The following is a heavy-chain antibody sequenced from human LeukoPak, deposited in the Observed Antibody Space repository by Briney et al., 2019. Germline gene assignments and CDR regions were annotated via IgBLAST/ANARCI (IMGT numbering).Heavy chain of an antibody. CDR2: IDVSGRT. CDR3: ARESRSPRLKYFEY. Sequence: PSQTLPLXCTVSGGSSSSGSYYWSWSRQSAGKGLEWIGRIDVSGRTNYNPTLKSRVTISVDTSKNQVSLRLTSVTAADTAVYYCARESRSPRLKYFEYWGQGILATVSS. J-gene: IGHJ4*02. D-gene: IGHD2/OR15-2a*01. CDR1: GGSSSSGSYY. V-gene: IGHV4-61*02.